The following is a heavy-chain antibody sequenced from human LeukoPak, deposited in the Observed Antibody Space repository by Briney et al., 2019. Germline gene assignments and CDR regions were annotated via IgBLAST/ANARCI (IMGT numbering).Heavy chain of an antibody. Sequence: ASMKVSCKASGYTFTGYYIHCVRQAPGQGLEWMGWINPNNGDTNFDPKFQGRLTLSRDTSISTAYMELGRLRSDDTAVYYCARIKWSAANDWGQGALVSVSS. V-gene: IGHV1-2*02. CDR2: INPNNGDT. D-gene: IGHD6-13*01. CDR1: GYTFTGYY. J-gene: IGHJ4*02. CDR3: ARIKWSAAND.